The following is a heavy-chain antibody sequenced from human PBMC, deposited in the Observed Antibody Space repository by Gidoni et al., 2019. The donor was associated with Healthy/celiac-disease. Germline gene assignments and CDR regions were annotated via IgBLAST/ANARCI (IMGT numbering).Heavy chain of an antibody. CDR2: IIPIVGTA. CDR3: ARVIPARGIAAAGYFDY. CDR1: GGTFSSYA. V-gene: IGHV1-69*06. D-gene: IGHD6-13*01. Sequence: QVQLVQSGAEVKKPGSSVRVSCKASGGTFSSYAISWVRQAPGQGLEWMGGIIPIVGTANYAQKFQGRVTITADKSTSTAYMELSSLRSEDTAVYYCARVIPARGIAAAGYFDYWGQGTLVTVSS. J-gene: IGHJ4*02.